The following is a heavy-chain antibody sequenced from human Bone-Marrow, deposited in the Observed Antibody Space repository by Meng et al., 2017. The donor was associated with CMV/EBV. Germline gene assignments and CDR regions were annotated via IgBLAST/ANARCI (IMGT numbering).Heavy chain of an antibody. J-gene: IGHJ6*02. CDR1: GFTFSSYW. CDR2: IKQDGSEK. CDR3: ASLAAQDYYYYYGMDV. Sequence: GGSLRLSCAASGFTFSSYWMSWVRQAPGKGLEWVANIKQDGSEKYYVDSVKVRFTISRDNAKNSLYLQMNSLRAEDTAVYYCASLAAQDYYYYYGMDVWGQGTTVTVSS. D-gene: IGHD6-6*01. V-gene: IGHV3-7*01.